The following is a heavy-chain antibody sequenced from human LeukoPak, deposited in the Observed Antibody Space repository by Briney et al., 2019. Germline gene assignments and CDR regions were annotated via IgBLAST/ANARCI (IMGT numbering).Heavy chain of an antibody. CDR1: SGSISSGSYS. CDR3: ARFSPRAMGNYLDF. D-gene: IGHD7-27*01. Sequence: SETLSLTCAVSSGSISSGSYSWSWIRQPPGKGLEWIGYIYPRGSTYYNPSLKSRVILSLDKSANQFSLNLSSVTAADTAGYYCARFSPRAMGNYLDFWGQGTLVTVSS. CDR2: IYPRGST. V-gene: IGHV4-30-2*01. J-gene: IGHJ4*02.